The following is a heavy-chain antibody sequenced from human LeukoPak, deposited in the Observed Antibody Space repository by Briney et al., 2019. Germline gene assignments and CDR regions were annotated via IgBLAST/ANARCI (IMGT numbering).Heavy chain of an antibody. J-gene: IGHJ4*02. CDR2: IIPIFGTA. Sequence: SVKVSCKASGGTFSSYAISWVRQAPGQGLEWMGGIIPIFGTANYALKLQGRVTITADESTSTAYMELSSLRSEDTAVYYCARSGDYGSGSYWFDYWGQGTLVTVSS. D-gene: IGHD3-10*01. CDR1: GGTFSSYA. CDR3: ARSGDYGSGSYWFDY. V-gene: IGHV1-69*13.